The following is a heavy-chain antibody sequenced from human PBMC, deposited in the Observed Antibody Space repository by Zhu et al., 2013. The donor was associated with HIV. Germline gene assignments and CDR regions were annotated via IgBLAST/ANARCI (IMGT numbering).Heavy chain of an antibody. D-gene: IGHD6-13*01. Sequence: QVQLQQWGAGLLTPSETLSLTCAVSGYSITSGYYWGWIRQPPGKGLECIGYIYHSGSTYYNPSLKSRVTISVDTSKNQFSLKLSSVTAADTAVYYCARAAAAAHYYGMDVWGQGTTVTVSS. V-gene: IGHV4-38-2*01. CDR1: GYSITSGYY. J-gene: IGHJ6*02. CDR2: IYHSGST. CDR3: ARAAAAAHYYGMDV.